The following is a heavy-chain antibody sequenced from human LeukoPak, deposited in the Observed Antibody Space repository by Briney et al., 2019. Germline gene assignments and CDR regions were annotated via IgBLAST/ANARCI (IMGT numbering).Heavy chain of an antibody. CDR2: ISPGGPT. CDR3: AKDGAWLRFDD. V-gene: IGHV3-23*01. CDR1: GFTFSSYG. Sequence: GGSLRLSCAASGFTFSSYGMNWVRHAPGKGLEWVSGISPGGPTYYADSVKGRFTISRDDSKNTLYLQMKNLRAEDTAVYYCAKDGAWLRFDDWGQGILVSVSS. D-gene: IGHD5-12*01. J-gene: IGHJ4*02.